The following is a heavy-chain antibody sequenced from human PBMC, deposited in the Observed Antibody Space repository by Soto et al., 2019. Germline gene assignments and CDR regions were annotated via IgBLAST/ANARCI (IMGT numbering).Heavy chain of an antibody. CDR2: INPNGGST. V-gene: IGHV1-46*01. CDR3: ARDGGTTVETVLRGGMDV. D-gene: IGHD4-4*01. J-gene: IGHJ6*03. CDR1: GYTFINYY. Sequence: ASVKVSCKASGYTFINYYMHWVRQAPGQGLEWMGIINPNGGSTAYAQKFQGRVTMTRDTSTTTFYMELSSLRSEDTAIYYCARDGGTTVETVLRGGMDVWGKGSTVTVSS.